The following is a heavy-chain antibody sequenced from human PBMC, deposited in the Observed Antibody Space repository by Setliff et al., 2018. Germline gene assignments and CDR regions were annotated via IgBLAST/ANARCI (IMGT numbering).Heavy chain of an antibody. D-gene: IGHD3-3*01. Sequence: KASETLSLTCTVSGGSISSGSYYWSWIRQPAGKGLEWIGRIYTSGSTNYNPSLKSRVTISVDTSKNQFSLKLSSVTAADAAVYYCARDSYFWTWYAFDIWGQGTMVTVSS. V-gene: IGHV4-61*02. J-gene: IGHJ3*02. CDR3: ARDSYFWTWYAFDI. CDR1: GGSISSGSYY. CDR2: IYTSGST.